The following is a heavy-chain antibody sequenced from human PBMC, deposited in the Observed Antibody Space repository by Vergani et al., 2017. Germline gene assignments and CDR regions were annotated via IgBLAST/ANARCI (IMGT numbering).Heavy chain of an antibody. Sequence: QLQLQESGPGLVKPSETLSLTCTVSGGSISSSSYYWGWIRQPPGKGLEWIGSIYYSGSTYYNPSLKSRVTISVDTSKNQFSLKLSSVTAADTAVYYCARTRTRGGAFDIWGQGTMVTVSS. D-gene: IGHD1-14*01. CDR3: ARTRTRGGAFDI. CDR2: IYYSGST. J-gene: IGHJ3*02. CDR1: GGSISSSSYY. V-gene: IGHV4-39*07.